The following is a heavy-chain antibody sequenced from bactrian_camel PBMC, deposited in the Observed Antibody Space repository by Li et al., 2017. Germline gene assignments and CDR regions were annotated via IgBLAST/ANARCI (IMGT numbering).Heavy chain of an antibody. D-gene: IGHD3*01. CDR1: GFQFSDYP. CDR3: AAVCKAGLISRLIAADEYNY. J-gene: IGHJ4*01. Sequence: DVQLVESGGGQVQPGGSLRLSCIASGFQFSDYPMSWVRQAPGQKREAVAATSTGGSSTMYLDSVQGRFSISQDSAKNMVYLQMNSLKPEDTGMYYCAAVCKAGLISRLIAADEYNYWGQGTQVTVS. CDR2: TSTGGSST. V-gene: IGHV3S42*01.